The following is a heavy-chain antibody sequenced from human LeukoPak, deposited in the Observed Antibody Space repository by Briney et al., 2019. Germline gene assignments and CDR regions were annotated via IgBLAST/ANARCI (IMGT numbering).Heavy chain of an antibody. V-gene: IGHV3-21*01. CDR1: GFTFSSYS. CDR2: ITGSSSYI. CDR3: ARGLGSSWYSPDY. J-gene: IGHJ4*02. D-gene: IGHD6-13*01. Sequence: GGSLRLSCAASGFTFSSYSMNWVRQAPRKGLEWVSSITGSSSYIYYADLVKGRFTISRDNAKNSLYLQINSLRAEDTAVYYCARGLGSSWYSPDYWGQGTLVTVSS.